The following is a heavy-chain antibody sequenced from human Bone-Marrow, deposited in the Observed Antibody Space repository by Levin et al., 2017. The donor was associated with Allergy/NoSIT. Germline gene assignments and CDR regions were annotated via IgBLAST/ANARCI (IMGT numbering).Heavy chain of an antibody. CDR2: INSDGSST. V-gene: IGHV3-74*01. Sequence: GESLKISCAASGFTFSSYWMHWVRQAPGKGLVWVSRINSDGSSTSYADSVKGRFTISRDNAKNTLYLQMNSLRAEDTAVYYCARACSVSGSYSELFDYWGQGTLVTVSS. D-gene: IGHD1-26*01. CDR1: GFTFSSYW. J-gene: IGHJ4*02. CDR3: ARACSVSGSYSELFDY.